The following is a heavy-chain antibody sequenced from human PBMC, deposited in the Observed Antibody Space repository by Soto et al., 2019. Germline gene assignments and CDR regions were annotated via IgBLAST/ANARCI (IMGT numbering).Heavy chain of an antibody. CDR1: GFSFDDYA. CDR2: ISWNSDII. V-gene: IGHV3-9*01. J-gene: IGHJ4*02. CDR3: AKDNDEAVVVPLFDS. D-gene: IGHD2-2*01. Sequence: EVQLVESGGGLVQPGRSLRLSCAASGFSFDDYAMHWVRQAPGKGLDWVSGISWNSDIIDYAASVKGRFTISRDNARNSLYLELNSLRAEDTALYYCAKDNDEAVVVPLFDSWGQGTPVTVSS.